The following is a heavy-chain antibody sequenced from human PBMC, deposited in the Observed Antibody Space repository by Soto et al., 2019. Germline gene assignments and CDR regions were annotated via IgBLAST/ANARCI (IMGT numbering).Heavy chain of an antibody. J-gene: IGHJ4*02. Sequence: GGSLRLSCAASGFTFSDYYMSWIRQAPGKGLEWVSYISSSGSTIYYADSVKGRFTISRDNAKNSLYLQMNSLRAEDTAVYYCARAVKRDMSGYAYPPGYWGQGTLVTVSS. V-gene: IGHV3-11*01. D-gene: IGHD5-12*01. CDR3: ARAVKRDMSGYAYPPGY. CDR2: ISSSGSTI. CDR1: GFTFSDYY.